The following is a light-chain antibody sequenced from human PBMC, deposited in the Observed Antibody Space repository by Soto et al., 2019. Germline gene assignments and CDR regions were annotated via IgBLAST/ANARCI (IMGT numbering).Light chain of an antibody. CDR3: QQYDNWPPIT. CDR1: QSVVSN. Sequence: PAGRAIFSCRASQSVVSNIAWYQQKPXXXXXLXXXGASTRATGIPARLSGSGSGTEFTLTISSLQSEDFAVYYCQQYDNWPPITFGQGTRLEIK. V-gene: IGKV3-15*01. CDR2: GAS. J-gene: IGKJ5*01.